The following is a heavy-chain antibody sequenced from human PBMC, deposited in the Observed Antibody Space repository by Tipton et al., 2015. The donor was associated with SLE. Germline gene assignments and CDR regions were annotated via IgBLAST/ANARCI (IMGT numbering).Heavy chain of an antibody. D-gene: IGHD3-3*01. Sequence: SLRLSCAASGFTFSSYDMDWVRQTPGKGLEWVAFIRYDGSSEYYADSVKGRFTIGRDKSKNTLYLQMNGLRPVDTAVYYCAKHGVYGMDVWGRGTAVTVSS. V-gene: IGHV3-30*02. CDR2: IRYDGSSE. J-gene: IGHJ6*02. CDR1: GFTFSSYD. CDR3: AKHGVYGMDV.